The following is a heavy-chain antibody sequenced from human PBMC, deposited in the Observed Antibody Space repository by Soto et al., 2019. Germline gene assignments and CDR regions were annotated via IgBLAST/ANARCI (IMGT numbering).Heavy chain of an antibody. Sequence: EVQLVESGGGLVQPGGSLTLSCAGSGFAFSGSTIHWVRQASGKGLEWVGRIRSKANSYATAYAASVKGRFIISRDDSKTPAYLQMSSLKFEDAAVYYCFRVNHFSYHGMDVWGQGTTVTVSS. D-gene: IGHD2-21*01. CDR2: IRSKANSYAT. J-gene: IGHJ6*02. CDR1: GFAFSGST. CDR3: FRVNHFSYHGMDV. V-gene: IGHV3-73*02.